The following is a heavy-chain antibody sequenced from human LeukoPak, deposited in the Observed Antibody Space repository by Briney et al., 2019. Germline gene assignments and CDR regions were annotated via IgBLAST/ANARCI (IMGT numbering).Heavy chain of an antibody. CDR2: INTEGTST. D-gene: IGHD3-9*01. CDR1: GFTFSSYW. J-gene: IGHJ4*02. Sequence: PGRSLRLSCAASGFTFSSYWMHWVRQAPGKGLVWVSRINTEGTSTSYADSVKGRFTISRDNAKNTLYLQMNSLRADDTAVYYCARDFDRYYFDYWGQGSLVTVSS. CDR3: ARDFDRYYFDY. V-gene: IGHV3-74*01.